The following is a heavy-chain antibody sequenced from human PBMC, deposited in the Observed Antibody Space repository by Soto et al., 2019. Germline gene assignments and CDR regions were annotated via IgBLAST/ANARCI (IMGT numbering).Heavy chain of an antibody. CDR1: GGSISSSNYY. J-gene: IGHJ4*02. CDR3: ARDQGIAVAVFDY. V-gene: IGHV4-61*01. D-gene: IGHD6-19*01. Sequence: SETLSLTCTVSGGSISSSNYYWSWIRQPPGKGLEWIGYIYSSGTANYNPSLKSRVTMSVDMSKNQISLKLNSVTAADTAVYYCARDQGIAVAVFDYWGQGTLVTVSS. CDR2: IYSSGTA.